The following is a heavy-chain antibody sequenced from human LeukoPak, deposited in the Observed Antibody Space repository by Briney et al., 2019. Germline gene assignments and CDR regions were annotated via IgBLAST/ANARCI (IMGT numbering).Heavy chain of an antibody. CDR2: ISSSSSYI. Sequence: GGSLRLSCAASGFTFSSYSMNWVRQAPGKGLEWVSSISSSSSYIYYADSVKGRFTISRDNAKNSLYLQMNSLRAEDTAVYYCAKSKGVRGVIISHFDYWGQGTLVTVSS. J-gene: IGHJ4*02. D-gene: IGHD3-10*01. CDR3: AKSKGVRGVIISHFDY. V-gene: IGHV3-21*01. CDR1: GFTFSSYS.